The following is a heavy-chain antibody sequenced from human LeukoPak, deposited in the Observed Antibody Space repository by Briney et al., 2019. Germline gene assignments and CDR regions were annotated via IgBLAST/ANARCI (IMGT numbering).Heavy chain of an antibody. CDR1: GFTFSSYS. D-gene: IGHD3-16*01. V-gene: IGHV3-21*01. Sequence: GGSLRLSCAASGFTFSSYSMKWVRQAPGKGLEWVSSISTGSSYIYYADSVKGRFTISRDNAKNSLYLQMNSLRAEDTAVYYCARVGAVGGVFRAFDLWGQGTMVTVSS. CDR2: ISTGSSYI. J-gene: IGHJ3*01. CDR3: ARVGAVGGVFRAFDL.